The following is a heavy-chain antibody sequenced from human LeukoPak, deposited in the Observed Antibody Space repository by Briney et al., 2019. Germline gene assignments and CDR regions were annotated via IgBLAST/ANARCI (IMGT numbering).Heavy chain of an antibody. D-gene: IGHD2-21*02. J-gene: IGHJ6*02. CDR1: GFTFTRYA. CDR2: ISFDGSKV. Sequence: GGSLRLSCAASGFTFTRYAIHWVRQPPGEGPECVAVISFDGSKVYYADSVKGRFTISRDDSKNTAYLQMNSLRLEDTAMYYCVKRGGGDHGLDVWGQGTTVTVSS. V-gene: IGHV3-30*18. CDR3: VKRGGGDHGLDV.